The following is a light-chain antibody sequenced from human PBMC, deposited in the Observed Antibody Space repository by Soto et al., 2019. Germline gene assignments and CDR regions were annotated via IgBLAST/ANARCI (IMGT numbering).Light chain of an antibody. CDR2: AAS. CDR1: QGIRND. Sequence: AIQMTQSPSSLSASLGDRVTITCRASQGIRNDLGWYQQKPGKAPRLLIYAASSLQSGVPSKFSGSGSGTDFNLTISSLQPEDFATYYCLQDYSYPWTFGQGTKVEI. J-gene: IGKJ1*01. V-gene: IGKV1-6*01. CDR3: LQDYSYPWT.